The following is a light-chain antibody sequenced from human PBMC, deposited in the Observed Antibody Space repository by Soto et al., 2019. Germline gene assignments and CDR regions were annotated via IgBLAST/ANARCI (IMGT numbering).Light chain of an antibody. J-gene: IGLJ1*01. CDR2: DVS. CDR3: NSYTSRYTFV. V-gene: IGLV2-14*03. Sequence: QSVLTQPASVSGSPGQSITISCTGSSSDIGGYNYVSWYQQHPGKAPKLMINDVSNRPSEVSNRFSGSKSGNTASLTISGLQPEDEADYYCNSYTSRYTFVLGTGTKVTVL. CDR1: SSDIGGYNY.